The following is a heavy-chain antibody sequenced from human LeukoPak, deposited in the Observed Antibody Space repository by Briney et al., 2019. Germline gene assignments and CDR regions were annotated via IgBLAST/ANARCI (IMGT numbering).Heavy chain of an antibody. CDR1: GYTFTSHG. CDR3: ARDGRGQYYDILTGYSVPHWYFDL. Sequence: GASVKVSCKASGYTFTSHGISWVRQAPGQGLEWMGYISAYNGNTNYAQRLQDRVTMTTDTSTSTAYMELRSLRSEDTAVYYCARDGRGQYYDILTGYSVPHWYFDLWGRGTLVTVSS. D-gene: IGHD3-9*01. CDR2: ISAYNGNT. J-gene: IGHJ2*01. V-gene: IGHV1-18*01.